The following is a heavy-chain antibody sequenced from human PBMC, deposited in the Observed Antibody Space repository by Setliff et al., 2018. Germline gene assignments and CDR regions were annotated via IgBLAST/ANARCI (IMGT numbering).Heavy chain of an antibody. V-gene: IGHV1-8*02. D-gene: IGHD3-10*01. CDR2: MNPNSGNT. Sequence: ASVKVSCKASGYTFTSYDINWVRQATGQGLEWMGWMNPNSGNTGYAQKFQGWVTMTRDTSISTAYMELSSLRSEDTAVYYCARAELLWFGGFDPWGQGTLVTVSS. CDR1: GYTFTSYD. CDR3: ARAELLWFGGFDP. J-gene: IGHJ5*02.